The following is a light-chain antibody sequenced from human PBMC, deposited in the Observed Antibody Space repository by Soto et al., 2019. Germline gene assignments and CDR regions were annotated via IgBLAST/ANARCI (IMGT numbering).Light chain of an antibody. CDR2: EGS. Sequence: LTQPAFVSWTPGQAITISCTGPSSDVGSYNLVSWYQQHPGKAPKLMIYEGSKRPSGVSTRFSGSKSGNTASLTISGLQAEYEADYYCCSYAGSSTCEDAFGTGTKVTVL. V-gene: IGLV2-23*01. CDR3: CSYAGSSTCEDA. J-gene: IGLJ1*01. CDR1: SSDVGSYNL.